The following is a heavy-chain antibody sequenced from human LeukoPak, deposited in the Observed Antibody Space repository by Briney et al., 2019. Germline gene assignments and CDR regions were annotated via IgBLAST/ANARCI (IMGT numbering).Heavy chain of an antibody. CDR2: SNPSGAST. CDR3: AQRPYGDYILY. Sequence: ASVKVSCKASRYTFPSYSIHWVRQAPGQGLEWMGVSNPSGASTTYAQKFQGRVTMTRDTSTSTAYMELSSLRSEDTAVYYCAQRPYGDYILYWGQGTLVTVSS. J-gene: IGHJ4*02. CDR1: RYTFPSYS. V-gene: IGHV1-46*03. D-gene: IGHD4-17*01.